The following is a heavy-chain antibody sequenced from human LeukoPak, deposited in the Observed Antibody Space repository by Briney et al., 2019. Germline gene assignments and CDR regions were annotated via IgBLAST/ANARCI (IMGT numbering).Heavy chain of an antibody. J-gene: IGHJ6*02. D-gene: IGHD3-9*01. CDR3: ARDLRYYDILTGYHATGMDV. CDR2: IYHSGST. V-gene: IGHV4-59*01. CDR1: GGSFSGYY. Sequence: SETLSLTCAVYGGSFSGYYWSWIRQPPGKGLEWIGYIYHSGSTNYNPSLKSRFTISVDTSKNQFSLRLSSVTAADTAVYYCARDLRYYDILTGYHATGMDVWGQGTTVTVSS.